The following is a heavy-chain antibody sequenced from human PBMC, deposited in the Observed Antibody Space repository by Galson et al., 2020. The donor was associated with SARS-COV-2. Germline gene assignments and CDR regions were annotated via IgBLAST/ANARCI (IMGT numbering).Heavy chain of an antibody. CDR3: ARGYGSGSYYTGYYYYMDV. D-gene: IGHD3-10*01. J-gene: IGHJ6*03. Sequence: SQTLSLTCTVSGGSISSYYWSWIRQPPGKGLEWIGYIYYSGSTNYNPSLKSRVTISVDTSKNQFSLKLSSVTAADTAVYYCARGYGSGSYYTGYYYYMDVWGKGTTVTVSS. V-gene: IGHV4-59*01. CDR1: GGSISSYY. CDR2: IYYSGST.